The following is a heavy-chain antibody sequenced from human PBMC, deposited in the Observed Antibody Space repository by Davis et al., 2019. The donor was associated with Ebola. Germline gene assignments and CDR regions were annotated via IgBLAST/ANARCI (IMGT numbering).Heavy chain of an antibody. J-gene: IGHJ6*02. D-gene: IGHD1-26*01. CDR2: ISGNGGGT. V-gene: IGHV3-23*01. CDR1: VITFSSYA. CDR3: AKDGSWDLQLRGDYYYGMDV. Sequence: GGSLRLSCTDSVITFSSYAMTWVRQPPGKGLEWVSAISGNGGGTYYADSVKGRFTISRDNSKNTLYLQMNSLRAEDTAVYYCAKDGSWDLQLRGDYYYGMDVWGQGTTVTVSS.